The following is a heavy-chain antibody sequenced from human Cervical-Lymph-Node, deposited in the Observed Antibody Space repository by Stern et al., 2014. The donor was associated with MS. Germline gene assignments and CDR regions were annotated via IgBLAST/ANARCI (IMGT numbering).Heavy chain of an antibody. CDR3: ATTPVGGDYEVYYYYYGMDV. V-gene: IGHV1-24*01. CDR1: GYTLTELS. Sequence: QVQLMQSGAEVKKPGASVKVSCKVSGYTLTELSMHWVRQAPGKGLEWMGGFDPEDGETIYAQKFQGRVTMTEDTSTDTAYMELSSLRSEDTAVYYCATTPVGGDYEVYYYYYGMDVWGQGTTVTVSS. D-gene: IGHD4-17*01. CDR2: FDPEDGET. J-gene: IGHJ6*02.